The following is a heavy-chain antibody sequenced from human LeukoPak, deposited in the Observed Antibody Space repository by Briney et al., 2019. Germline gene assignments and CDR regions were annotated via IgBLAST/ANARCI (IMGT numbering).Heavy chain of an antibody. D-gene: IGHD3-3*01. J-gene: IGHJ4*02. CDR3: ARDSIHYDFWSGLYY. Sequence: GASGKVSCKASGHTFTGYYMHWVRRAPGQGLEWMGRINPNSGGTNYAQKFQGRVTMTRDTSISTAYMELSRLRSDDTAVYYCARDSIHYDFWSGLYYWVQGTLVTVSS. CDR2: INPNSGGT. CDR1: GHTFTGYY. V-gene: IGHV1-2*06.